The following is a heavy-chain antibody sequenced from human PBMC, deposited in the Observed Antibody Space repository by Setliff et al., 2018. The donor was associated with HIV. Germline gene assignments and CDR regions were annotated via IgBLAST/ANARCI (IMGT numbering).Heavy chain of an antibody. CDR3: ARQRSGYNYPYYYPYYMDV. J-gene: IGHJ6*03. D-gene: IGHD5-12*01. Sequence: SETLSLTCTVSGGSISSSSYFWGWIRQPPGKGPEWIGSVYYSGNTYYNPSLKSRVTISVDTPKNQFSLKLSSVTAADTAVYYCARQRSGYNYPYYYPYYMDVWGKGTTVTVSS. CDR2: VYYSGNT. CDR1: GGSISSSSYF. V-gene: IGHV4-39*01.